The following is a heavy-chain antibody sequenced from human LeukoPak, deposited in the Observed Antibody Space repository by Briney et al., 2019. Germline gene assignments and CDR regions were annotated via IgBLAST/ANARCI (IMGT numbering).Heavy chain of an antibody. CDR2: IYTSGST. CDR3: ARDQTYYDSSGYSLYAFDI. V-gene: IGHV4-4*07. CDR1: GGSISSYY. D-gene: IGHD3-22*01. Sequence: PSETLSLTCTVSGGSISSYYWSWIRQSAGKGLEWIGRIYTSGSTNYNPSLKSRVTMSVDTSKNQFSLKLSSVTAADTAVYYCARDQTYYDSSGYSLYAFDIWGQGTMVTVSS. J-gene: IGHJ3*02.